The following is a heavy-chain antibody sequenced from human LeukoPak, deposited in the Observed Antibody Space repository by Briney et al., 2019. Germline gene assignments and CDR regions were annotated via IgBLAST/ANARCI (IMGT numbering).Heavy chain of an antibody. J-gene: IGHJ5*02. D-gene: IGHD3-10*01. Sequence: RPGGSLRLSCAASGVTLSPYGMHWVRQAPGKGLEWVAVISYEGGTQHYADSVKGRFIISRDNPRNTLYLQMNILRTEDTAVYYCAKEGTPQVSTWYDLWGQGTQVIVSS. CDR3: AKEGTPQVSTWYDL. V-gene: IGHV3-30*18. CDR1: GVTLSPYG. CDR2: ISYEGGTQ.